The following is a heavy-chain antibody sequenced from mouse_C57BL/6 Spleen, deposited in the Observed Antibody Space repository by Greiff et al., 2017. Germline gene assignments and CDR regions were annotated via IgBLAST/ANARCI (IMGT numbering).Heavy chain of an antibody. CDR3: ARPSFYYDYEGDY. CDR2: IHPNSGST. V-gene: IGHV1-64*01. Sequence: QVQLQQPGAELVKPGASVKLSCKASGYTFTSYWMHWVKQRPGQGLEWIGMIHPNSGSTNYNEKFKSKATLTVDKSSSTAYMQLSSLTSEDSAVYYCARPSFYYDYEGDYWGQGTTLTVSS. J-gene: IGHJ2*01. CDR1: GYTFTSYW. D-gene: IGHD2-4*01.